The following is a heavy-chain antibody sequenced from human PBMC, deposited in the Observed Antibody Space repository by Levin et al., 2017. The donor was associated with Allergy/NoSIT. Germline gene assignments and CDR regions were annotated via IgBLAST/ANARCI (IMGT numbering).Heavy chain of an antibody. CDR1: GFTFSSYS. CDR2: ISSSSSTI. CDR3: ARKVQGPETWANDAFDI. D-gene: IGHD1-14*01. Sequence: AGGSLRLSCAASGFTFSSYSMNWVRQAPGKGLEWVSYISSSSSTIYYADSVKGRFTISRDNAKNSLYLQMNSLRAEDTAVYYCARKVQGPETWANDAFDIWGQGTMVTVSS. J-gene: IGHJ3*02. V-gene: IGHV3-48*01.